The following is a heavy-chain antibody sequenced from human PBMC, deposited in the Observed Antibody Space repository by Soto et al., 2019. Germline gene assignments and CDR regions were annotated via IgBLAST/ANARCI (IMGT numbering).Heavy chain of an antibody. J-gene: IGHJ4*02. Sequence: GGSLRLSCAASGFTVSSNYMSWVRQAPGKGLEWVSVIYSGGSTYYADSVKGRFTISRDNSKNTLYLQMNSLRAEDTAVYYCARTGREVAYYGSGSYYLDYWGQGTLVTVSS. CDR3: ARTGREVAYYGSGSYYLDY. CDR2: IYSGGST. CDR1: GFTVSSNY. V-gene: IGHV3-66*01. D-gene: IGHD3-10*01.